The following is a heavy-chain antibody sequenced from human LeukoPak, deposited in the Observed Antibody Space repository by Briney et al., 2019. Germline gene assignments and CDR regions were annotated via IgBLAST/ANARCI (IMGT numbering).Heavy chain of an antibody. V-gene: IGHV1-2*02. D-gene: IGHD3-10*01. Sequence: GASVKVSCKASGYTFTGYYMHWVRQAPGQGLEWMGWINPNSGGTNYAQKFQGRVTMTRDTSISTAYMELSRLRSDDTAVYYCARGGLWFGELLPYNWFDPWGQGTLVTVSS. CDR3: ARGGLWFGELLPYNWFDP. CDR2: INPNSGGT. J-gene: IGHJ5*02. CDR1: GYTFTGYY.